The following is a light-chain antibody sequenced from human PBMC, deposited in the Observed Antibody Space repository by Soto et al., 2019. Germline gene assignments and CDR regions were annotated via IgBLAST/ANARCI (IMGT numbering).Light chain of an antibody. V-gene: IGKV1-39*01. CDR1: QTVRHY. CDR3: QQSYSAPRT. Sequence: DIQMTQSPSSLSAFVGDRVTITCRASQTVRHYLNWYQQKPGQAPRLLIYAASSLQSWVPSRFSGSGSETDFSLTINSLLPEDFAPYYCQQSYSAPRTFGQGTKLEIK. J-gene: IGKJ2*01. CDR2: AAS.